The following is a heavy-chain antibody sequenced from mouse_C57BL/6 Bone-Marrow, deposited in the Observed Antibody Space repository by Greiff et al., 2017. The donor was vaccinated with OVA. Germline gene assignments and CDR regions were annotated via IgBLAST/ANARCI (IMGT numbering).Heavy chain of an antibody. CDR2: IDPSDSYT. V-gene: IGHV1-50*01. CDR3: ANAVLAY. Sequence: VQLQQPGAELVKPGASVKLSCKASGYTFTSYWMQWVNQRPGQGLEWIGEIDPSDSYTNYNQKFKCKATLTVDTSTSTAYMRLNSLTSEDSTVYNCANAVLAYWGQGTLVTVSA. J-gene: IGHJ3*01. CDR1: GYTFTSYW.